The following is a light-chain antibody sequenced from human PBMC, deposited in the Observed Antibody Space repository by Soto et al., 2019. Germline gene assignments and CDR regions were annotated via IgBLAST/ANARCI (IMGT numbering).Light chain of an antibody. Sequence: DIQMTQSPSTLSASVGDRVTITCRASQSISSWLAWYQQKPGKAPKLLIYKASSLESGVPPRFSGSGSGTEFTLTISSLQPDDFATYYCQQYNSYPWTFGQATKVEIK. V-gene: IGKV1-5*03. CDR3: QQYNSYPWT. CDR2: KAS. J-gene: IGKJ1*01. CDR1: QSISSW.